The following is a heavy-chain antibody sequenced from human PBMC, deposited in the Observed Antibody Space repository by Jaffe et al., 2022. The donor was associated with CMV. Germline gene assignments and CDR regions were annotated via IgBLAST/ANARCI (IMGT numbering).Heavy chain of an antibody. V-gene: IGHV3-30*18. D-gene: IGHD5-12*01. Sequence: QVQLVESGGGVVQPGRSLRLSCAASGFTFSSYGMHWVRQAPGKGLEWVAVISYDGSNKYYADSVKGRFTISRDNSKNTLYLQMNSLRAEDTAVYYCAKDLEGLRRTTAGYYFDYWGQGTLVTVSS. J-gene: IGHJ4*02. CDR3: AKDLEGLRRTTAGYYFDY. CDR2: ISYDGSNK. CDR1: GFTFSSYG.